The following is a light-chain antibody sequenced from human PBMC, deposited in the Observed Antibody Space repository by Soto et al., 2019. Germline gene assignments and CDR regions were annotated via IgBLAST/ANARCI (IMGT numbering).Light chain of an antibody. Sequence: EIVLTQSPGTLSLSPGERGTLSCRASQSVNSNYLAWYQQKPGQAPRLLVHGAAIRATGIPDRFRGSGSGADFTLTISRLEPEDFAVYYRQQYGSSPGTFGQGTRLEMK. CDR2: GAA. V-gene: IGKV3-20*01. J-gene: IGKJ5*01. CDR1: QSVNSNY. CDR3: QQYGSSPGT.